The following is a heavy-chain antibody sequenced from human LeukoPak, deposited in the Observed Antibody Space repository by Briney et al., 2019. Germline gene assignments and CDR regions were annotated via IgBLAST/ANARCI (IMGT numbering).Heavy chain of an antibody. Sequence: PSQTLSLTCTVSGGSISSGGYYWSWIRQHPGKGLEWIGYIYYSGSTYYNPSLKSRVTISVDTSKNQFSLKPSSVTAADTAVYYCARGIAAAASDIWGQGTMVTVSS. D-gene: IGHD2-15*01. V-gene: IGHV4-31*03. J-gene: IGHJ3*02. CDR1: GGSISSGGYY. CDR2: IYYSGST. CDR3: ARGIAAAASDI.